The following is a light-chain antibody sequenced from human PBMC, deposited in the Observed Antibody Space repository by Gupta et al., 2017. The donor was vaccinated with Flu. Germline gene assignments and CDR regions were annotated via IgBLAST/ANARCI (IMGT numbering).Light chain of an antibody. J-gene: IGKJ2*01. V-gene: IGKV1-5*03. CDR2: KAS. CDR3: HQYNSYSPET. Sequence: STLSASVGDRVTITCRARQVINNWLAWYQQKPGKAPKLLIYKASSLQSGVPSRFSGSGSGTEFSLTISSLQPDDFAIYYCHQYNSYSPETFGQGTKLEIK. CDR1: QVINNW.